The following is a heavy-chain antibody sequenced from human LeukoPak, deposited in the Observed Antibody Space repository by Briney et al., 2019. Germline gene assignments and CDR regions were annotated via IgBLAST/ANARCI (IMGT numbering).Heavy chain of an antibody. CDR3: ATNRDGYNYYLDY. J-gene: IGHJ4*02. CDR1: GFTFSSYW. Sequence: PGGSLRLSCAASGFTFSSYWVHWVRQAPGKGLEWVSVIYSGGSTYYADSVKGRFTISRDNSKNTLYLQMNSPRAEDTAVYYCATNRDGYNYYLDYWGQGTLVTVSS. D-gene: IGHD5-24*01. CDR2: IYSGGST. V-gene: IGHV3-53*01.